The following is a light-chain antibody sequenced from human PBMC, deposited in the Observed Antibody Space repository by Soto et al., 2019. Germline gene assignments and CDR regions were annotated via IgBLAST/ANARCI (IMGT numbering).Light chain of an antibody. J-gene: IGKJ2*01. CDR3: QQYGRSPFT. CDR1: QSVSSNY. V-gene: IGKV3-20*01. CDR2: AAS. Sequence: EIVLTQSPGTLSLSPGERATLSCRASQSVSSNYLAWYQQKPGQAPRLLIYAASSRATDIPDRFSGSGSGTDFTLTISRLEPEDSAVYSCQQYGRSPFTFGQGTRLQIK.